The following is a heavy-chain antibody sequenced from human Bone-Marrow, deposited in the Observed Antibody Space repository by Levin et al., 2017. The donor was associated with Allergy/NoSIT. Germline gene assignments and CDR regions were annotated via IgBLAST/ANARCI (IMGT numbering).Heavy chain of an antibody. CDR3: ARLIGAYSYGDN. V-gene: IGHV5-51*01. CDR1: GYKFTSYW. D-gene: IGHD3-16*01. Sequence: PGESLKISCEGSGYKFTSYWIGWVRQLPGKGLEWIGIIYPGDSDTRYSPSFEGQVTISADKSTNTAYLQWSSLQASDTAFYYCARLIGAYSYGDNWGQGTPITVSS. CDR2: IYPGDSDT. J-gene: IGHJ4*02.